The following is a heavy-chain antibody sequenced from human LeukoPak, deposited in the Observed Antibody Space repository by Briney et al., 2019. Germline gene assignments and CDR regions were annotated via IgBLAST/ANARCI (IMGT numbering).Heavy chain of an antibody. CDR3: ARERLWGNWFDP. D-gene: IGHD2-21*01. J-gene: IGHJ5*02. Sequence: ASVKVSCKASVYTFTVYYMHWVRQAPGQGLEWMGWINPNSGGTNYTQKFQGRVTMSRDTSISTAYMELSRLRSDDTAVYYCARERLWGNWFDPWGQGTLVTVSS. V-gene: IGHV1-2*02. CDR2: INPNSGGT. CDR1: VYTFTVYY.